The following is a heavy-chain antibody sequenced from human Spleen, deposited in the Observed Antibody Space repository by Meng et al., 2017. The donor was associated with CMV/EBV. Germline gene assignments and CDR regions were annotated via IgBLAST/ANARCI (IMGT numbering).Heavy chain of an antibody. CDR1: GSTFSSYA. D-gene: IGHD3-16*01. CDR2: ISGSGGST. J-gene: IGHJ5*02. Sequence: GESLKISCAASGSTFSSYAMSWVRQAPGKGLEWVSAISGSGGSTYYADSVKGRFTISRDNSKNTLYLQMNSLRAEDTAVYYCAKDPPIPAYWQPNNWFDPWGQGTLVTVSS. V-gene: IGHV3-23*01. CDR3: AKDPPIPAYWQPNNWFDP.